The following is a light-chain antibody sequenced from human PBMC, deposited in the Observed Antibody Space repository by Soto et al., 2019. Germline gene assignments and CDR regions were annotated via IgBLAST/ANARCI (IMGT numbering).Light chain of an antibody. J-gene: IGKJ4*01. CDR1: QGISNE. CDR3: QKYNSAPLT. V-gene: IGKV1-6*01. Sequence: AIQMTQSPSSLSASVGDRVIITCRASQGISNELGWYQKKPGKAPKLLINGVSSLQTGAPSRLSGSGSGTHFNLTISRLQPEDVAPYYCQKYNSAPLTFGGGTQVDIK. CDR2: GVS.